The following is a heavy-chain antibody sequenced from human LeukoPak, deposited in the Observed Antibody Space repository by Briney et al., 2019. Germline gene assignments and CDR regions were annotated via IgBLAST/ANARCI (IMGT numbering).Heavy chain of an antibody. V-gene: IGHV3-23*01. D-gene: IGHD3-16*01. CDR1: GFTFSSYA. J-gene: IGHJ4*02. CDR2: ISGSGGSS. CDR3: GVGGGSRGFDY. Sequence: GGSLRLSCAASGFTFSSYAMSWVRQAPGKGLEWVSAISGSGGSSYYADSVKGRFTISRDNSKNTLYLQMNSLRAEDTAVYYCGVGGGSRGFDYWGQGTLVTVSS.